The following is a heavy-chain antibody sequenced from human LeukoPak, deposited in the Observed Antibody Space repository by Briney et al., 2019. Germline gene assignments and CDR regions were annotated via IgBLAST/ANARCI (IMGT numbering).Heavy chain of an antibody. CDR1: AYSFTSYW. D-gene: IGHD3-10*01. Sequence: GESLKISCQGSAYSFTSYWIGWVRQLPGKGLEWMGIIYPGDSDTRYSPSFQGQVTISADTSISTAYLQWSSLKASDTAMFYCARLRYYGSGSFLEYWGQGTLVTVSS. J-gene: IGHJ4*02. CDR3: ARLRYYGSGSFLEY. V-gene: IGHV5-51*01. CDR2: IYPGDSDT.